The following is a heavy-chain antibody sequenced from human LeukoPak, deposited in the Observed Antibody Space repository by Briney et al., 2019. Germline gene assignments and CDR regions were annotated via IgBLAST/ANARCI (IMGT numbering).Heavy chain of an antibody. CDR1: GFTFSSYA. D-gene: IGHD6-13*01. CDR3: AEDQAAAGTGFDFDY. J-gene: IGHJ4*02. Sequence: GGSLRLSCAASGFTFSSYAMSWVRQAPGKGLEWVSAISGSGGSTYYADSVKGRFTISRDNSKNTLYLQMNSLRAEGTAVYYCAEDQAAAGTGFDFDYWGQGTLVTVSS. CDR2: ISGSGGST. V-gene: IGHV3-23*01.